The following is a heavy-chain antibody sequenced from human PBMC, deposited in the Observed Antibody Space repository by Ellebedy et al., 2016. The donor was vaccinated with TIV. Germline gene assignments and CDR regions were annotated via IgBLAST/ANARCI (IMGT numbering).Heavy chain of an antibody. CDR3: AREDWGPAGP. V-gene: IGHV3-7*03. J-gene: IGHJ5*02. D-gene: IGHD7-27*01. CDR2: TDHDGRVK. CDR1: GFTFSGYW. Sequence: PGGSLRLSCAASGFTFSGYWMSRVRQAPGKGLEWVANTDHDGRVKFYVDSVEGRFTISRDTAKNSLYLQMNSLRAEDTAVYYGAREDWGPAGPWGQGTLVTVSS.